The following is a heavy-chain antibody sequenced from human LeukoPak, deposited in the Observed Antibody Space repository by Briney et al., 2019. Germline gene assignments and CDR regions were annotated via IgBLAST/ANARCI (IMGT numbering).Heavy chain of an antibody. CDR3: ARALRDVDIVATIFDY. CDR1: GGSISSGGYY. D-gene: IGHD5-12*01. Sequence: SETLSLTCTVSGGSISSGGYYWSWIRQHPGRGLEWIGYIYYSGSTYYNPSLKSRVTISVDTSKNQFSLKLSSVTAADTAVYYCARALRDVDIVATIFDYWGQGTLVTVSS. CDR2: IYYSGST. J-gene: IGHJ4*02. V-gene: IGHV4-31*03.